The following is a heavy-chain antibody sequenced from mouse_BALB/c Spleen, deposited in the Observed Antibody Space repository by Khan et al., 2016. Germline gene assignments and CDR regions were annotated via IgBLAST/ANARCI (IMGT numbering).Heavy chain of an antibody. CDR2: ISYSGST. D-gene: IGHD4-1*01. J-gene: IGHJ2*01. V-gene: IGHV3-2*02. CDR1: GYSITSDYA. Sequence: EVQLQESGPGLVKPSQSLSLTCTVTGYSITSDYAWNWIRQFPGNKLEWMGYISYSGSTSYNPSLKSRISITRDTSKNQFFMQLNSVTTEDTATYYCARWRNWADYWCQGTTLTVSS. CDR3: ARWRNWADY.